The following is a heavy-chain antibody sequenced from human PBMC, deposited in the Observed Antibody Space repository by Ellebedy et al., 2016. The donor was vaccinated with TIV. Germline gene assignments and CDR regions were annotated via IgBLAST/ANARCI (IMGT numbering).Heavy chain of an antibody. J-gene: IGHJ4*02. V-gene: IGHV3-7*03. CDR3: ARSRGVSY. CDR1: GFTFSNYW. CDR2: IKQDGSEK. D-gene: IGHD2-8*01. Sequence: ESLKISCAASGFTFSNYWMTWVRQAPGKGPECVANIKQDGSEKYYVDSVEGRFTISRDNAKNSLYLQMNSLRAEDTAVYFCARSRGVSYWGQGTLVTVSS.